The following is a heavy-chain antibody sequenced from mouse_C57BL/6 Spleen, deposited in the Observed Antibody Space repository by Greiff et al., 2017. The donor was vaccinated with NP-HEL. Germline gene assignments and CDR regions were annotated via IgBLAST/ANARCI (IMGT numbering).Heavy chain of an antibody. Sequence: DVQLVESGGGLVKPGGSLTLSCAASGFTFSDYGMHWVRQAPEKGLEWVAYISSGSSTIYYADTVKGRFTIARDNAKNTLFLQMTSLRSEDTAMYYCARLLLTGTSEDFDYWGQGTTLTVSS. CDR2: ISSGSSTI. CDR3: ARLLLTGTSEDFDY. V-gene: IGHV5-17*01. D-gene: IGHD4-1*01. CDR1: GFTFSDYG. J-gene: IGHJ2*01.